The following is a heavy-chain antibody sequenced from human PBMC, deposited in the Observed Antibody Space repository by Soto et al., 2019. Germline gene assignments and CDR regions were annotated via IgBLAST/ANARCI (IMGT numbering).Heavy chain of an antibody. V-gene: IGHV3-30*18. Sequence: QVQLVESGGGVVQPGRSLRLSCAASGFTFSSYGMHWVRQAPGKGLEWGAVISYDGSNTYYADYVKGQFTISRDNCKNTLYLQMNSLTAEDTAVYYCAKVTPRYDIFTGHDAFDIWGQGTMVTVSS. CDR3: AKVTPRYDIFTGHDAFDI. J-gene: IGHJ3*02. CDR2: ISYDGSNT. CDR1: GFTFSSYG. D-gene: IGHD3-9*01.